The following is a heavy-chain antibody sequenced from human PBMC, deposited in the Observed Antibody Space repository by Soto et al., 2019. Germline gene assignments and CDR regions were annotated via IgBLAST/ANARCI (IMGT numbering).Heavy chain of an antibody. V-gene: IGHV1-3*01. CDR3: ARGLTMGRGVILDAFDI. CDR1: GYTFTSYT. J-gene: IGHJ3*02. D-gene: IGHD3-10*01. CDR2: INGGNGNT. Sequence: QVQLVQSGAEVKKPGASVKVSCKASGYTFTSYTMHWVRQAPGQRLEWMGWINGGNGNTKYSQKFHGRVTITRDTSASTAYMELSSLRSEDTAVYYCARGLTMGRGVILDAFDIWGQGTMVTVSS.